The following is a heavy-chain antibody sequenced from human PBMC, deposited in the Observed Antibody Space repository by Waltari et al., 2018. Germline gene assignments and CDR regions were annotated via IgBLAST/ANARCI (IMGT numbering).Heavy chain of an antibody. V-gene: IGHV4-34*01. CDR2: INHSGST. CDR3: ARVTGYDYIWGSYRLDY. D-gene: IGHD3-16*02. Sequence: QVQLQQWGAGLLKPSETLSLTCAVYGGSLSGYYWSWIRQPPGKGLEWIGEINHSGSTNYNPSLKSRVTISVDTSKNQFSLKLSSVTAADTAVYYCARVTGYDYIWGSYRLDYWGQGTLVTVSS. J-gene: IGHJ4*02. CDR1: GGSLSGYY.